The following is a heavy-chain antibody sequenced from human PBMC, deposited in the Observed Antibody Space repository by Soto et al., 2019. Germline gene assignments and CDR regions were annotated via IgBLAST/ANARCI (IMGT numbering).Heavy chain of an antibody. V-gene: IGHV4-4*02. CDR2: VHISGHS. J-gene: IGHJ5*01. CDR3: ARVRQGCSANNCYFDP. D-gene: IGHD1-1*01. Sequence: QVHLQESGPGLVAPSGTLSLTCTLSGGSVRAPDWWNWVRQSPDKGLEWIAEVHISGHSNYNPSLRSRVSVSIDSSKNPFYLHLNSVTAADTAIYYCARVRQGCSANNCYFDPWGQGTQVTISS. CDR1: GGSVRAPDW.